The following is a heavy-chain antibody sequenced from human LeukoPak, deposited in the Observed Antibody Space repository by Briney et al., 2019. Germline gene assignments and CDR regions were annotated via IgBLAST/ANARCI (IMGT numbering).Heavy chain of an antibody. CDR1: GFIFSNYG. Sequence: GGSLRLSCAASGFIFSNYGMHWVRQAPGKGLEWVAFIRYDGSNKYYADSVKGRFTISRDNSKNTLYLQMNSLRAEDTAVYYCAREPPGGHPNLFDYWGQGTLVTVSS. V-gene: IGHV3-30*02. CDR2: IRYDGSNK. J-gene: IGHJ4*02. D-gene: IGHD3-16*01. CDR3: AREPPGGHPNLFDY.